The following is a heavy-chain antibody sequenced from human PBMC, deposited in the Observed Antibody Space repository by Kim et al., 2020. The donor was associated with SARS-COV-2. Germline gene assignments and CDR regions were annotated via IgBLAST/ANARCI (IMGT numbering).Heavy chain of an antibody. V-gene: IGHV4-34*01. CDR3: AKTGYSSSWRDNWFDP. J-gene: IGHJ5*02. CDR1: GGSFSGYY. CDR2: INHSGST. Sequence: SETLSLTCAVYGGSFSGYYWSWIRQPPGKGLEWIGEINHSGSTNYNPSLKSRVTISVDTSKNQFSLKLSSVTAADTAVYYCAKTGYSSSWRDNWFDPWGQGTLVTVSS. D-gene: IGHD6-13*01.